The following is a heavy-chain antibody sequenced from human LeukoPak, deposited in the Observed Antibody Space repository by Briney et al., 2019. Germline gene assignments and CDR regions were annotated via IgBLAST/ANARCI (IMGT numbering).Heavy chain of an antibody. CDR1: GDSLSNYY. V-gene: IGHV4-59*08. CDR2: FYYNGST. D-gene: IGHD1-1*01. Sequence: SETLSLTCTVSGDSLSNYYWSWIRQPPGKGLEWIGYFYYNGSTNSNPSLKSRVTISVDTSKKQFSLNLRSVTAADTAVYYCARHVPVWNFFDYWGQGALVTVSS. CDR3: ARHVPVWNFFDY. J-gene: IGHJ4*02.